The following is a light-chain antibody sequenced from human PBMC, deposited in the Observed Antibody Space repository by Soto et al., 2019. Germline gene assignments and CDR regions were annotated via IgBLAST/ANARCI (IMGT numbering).Light chain of an antibody. J-gene: IGKJ4*01. CDR2: KAS. CDR1: QSIDNW. CDR3: QQYNSYPLT. V-gene: IGKV1-5*03. Sequence: DIQMTQSPSTLSASVGDRVTITCRASQSIDNWLAWYQQKPGKAPKLLIYKASGLQSGVPSRFSGSGAGTEFTLTISSLQPDDFSSYYCQQYNSYPLTFGGGTKVEIK.